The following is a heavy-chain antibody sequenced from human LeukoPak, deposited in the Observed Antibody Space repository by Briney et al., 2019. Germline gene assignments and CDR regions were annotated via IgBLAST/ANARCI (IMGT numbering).Heavy chain of an antibody. Sequence: GGSLRLSCAASGFTFTNYAMNWVRQAPGKGLEWVSAISGSGGSTYYADSVKGRFTISRDNSKNTLYLQMNSLRAEDTAVYYCAKDTLYCSGGSCYPRYFDYWGQGTLVTVSS. V-gene: IGHV3-23*01. D-gene: IGHD2-15*01. CDR1: GFTFTNYA. J-gene: IGHJ4*02. CDR3: AKDTLYCSGGSCYPRYFDY. CDR2: ISGSGGST.